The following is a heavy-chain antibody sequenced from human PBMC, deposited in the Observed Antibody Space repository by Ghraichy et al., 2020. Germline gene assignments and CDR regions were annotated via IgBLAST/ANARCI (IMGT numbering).Heavy chain of an antibody. J-gene: IGHJ4*02. CDR1: GGSISVYS. CDR3: ARTSYGGPNYYFDY. CDR2: IFYSGST. D-gene: IGHD4/OR15-4a*01. Sequence: ETLSLTCTVSGGSISVYSWSWIRQPPGKGLEWIGYIFYSGSTNYNPSLESRVTISVDTSKNQFSLKLRSVTAADTAVYYCARTSYGGPNYYFDYWGQGTLVTVSS. V-gene: IGHV4-59*01.